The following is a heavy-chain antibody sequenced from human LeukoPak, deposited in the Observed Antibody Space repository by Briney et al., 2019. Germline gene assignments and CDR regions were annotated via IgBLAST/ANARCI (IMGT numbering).Heavy chain of an antibody. J-gene: IGHJ5*02. Sequence: ASVKVSCKASGYTFTGYYMHWVRQAPGQGLEWMGWINPNSGGTNYAQKFQGRVTMTRDTSISTAYMEPSRLRSEDTAVYYCATDSGYSSSSLGWFDPWGQGTLVTVSS. D-gene: IGHD6-6*01. CDR3: ATDSGYSSSSLGWFDP. V-gene: IGHV1-2*02. CDR1: GYTFTGYY. CDR2: INPNSGGT.